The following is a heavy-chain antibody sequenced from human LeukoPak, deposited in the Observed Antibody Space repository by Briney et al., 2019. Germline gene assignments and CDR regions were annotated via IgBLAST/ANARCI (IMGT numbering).Heavy chain of an antibody. Sequence: SVTVSCKASGGTFSSYAISWVRQAPGQGLEWMGGIIPIFGTANYAQKFQGRVTITADESTSTAYMELSSLRSEDTAVYYCARVGGIRYYYDSSGYLNWFDPWGQGTLVTVSS. CDR1: GGTFSSYA. V-gene: IGHV1-69*13. CDR3: ARVGGIRYYYDSSGYLNWFDP. J-gene: IGHJ5*02. CDR2: IIPIFGTA. D-gene: IGHD3-22*01.